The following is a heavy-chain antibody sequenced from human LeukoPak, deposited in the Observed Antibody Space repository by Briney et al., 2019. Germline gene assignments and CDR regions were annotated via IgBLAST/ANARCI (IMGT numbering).Heavy chain of an antibody. Sequence: PSETLSLTCTVSGGSISSYYWSWVRQPPGKGLEWIGYIYYSGSTNYNPSLKSGVTISVYTSKNQISLKRSSVTAADTPAYYYARTVGGVMGYLDSWGPRDPVTVSS. CDR1: GGSISSYY. CDR3: ARTVGGVMGYLDS. J-gene: IGHJ4*01. V-gene: IGHV4-59*12. CDR2: IYYSGST. D-gene: IGHD3-16*01.